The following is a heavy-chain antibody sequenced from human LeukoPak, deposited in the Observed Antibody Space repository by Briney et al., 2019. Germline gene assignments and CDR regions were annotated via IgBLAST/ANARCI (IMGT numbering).Heavy chain of an antibody. CDR2: IYSGGST. J-gene: IGHJ3*02. V-gene: IGHV3-53*01. Sequence: GGSLRLSCAASGFTVSSNYMSWVRQAPGKGLEWVSVIYSGGSTYYADSVKGRFTISRDNSKNTLYLQMNSLGAEDTAVYYCAREEVGATAAFDIWGQGTMVTVSS. CDR1: GFTVSSNY. D-gene: IGHD1-26*01. CDR3: AREEVGATAAFDI.